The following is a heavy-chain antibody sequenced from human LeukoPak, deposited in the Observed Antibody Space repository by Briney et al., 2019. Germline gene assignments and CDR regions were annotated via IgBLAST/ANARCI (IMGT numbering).Heavy chain of an antibody. Sequence: SETLSLTCTVAGGSMSSYYWSWIRQPAGKGLEWIGRIHTSGNTDYNPSLKSRVTMSVDTSKNQFSLKLSSVTAADTAVYYCARESIAVAGRELWGQGTLVTVSS. D-gene: IGHD6-19*01. CDR3: ARESIAVAGREL. V-gene: IGHV4-4*07. CDR1: GGSMSSYY. J-gene: IGHJ4*02. CDR2: IHTSGNT.